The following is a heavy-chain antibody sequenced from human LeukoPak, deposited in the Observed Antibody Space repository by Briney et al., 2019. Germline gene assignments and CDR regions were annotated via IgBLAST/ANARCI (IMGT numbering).Heavy chain of an antibody. J-gene: IGHJ6*03. CDR2: IYYSGST. D-gene: IGHD1-26*01. Sequence: PSETLSLTCTVSGGSISSYYWSWIRQPPGKGLEWIGYIYYSGSTNYNPSLKSRATIPVDTSKNQFSLKLSSVTAADTAVYYCARGGGATHYYYYYMDVWGKGTTVTVSS. V-gene: IGHV4-59*01. CDR1: GGSISSYY. CDR3: ARGGGATHYYYYYMDV.